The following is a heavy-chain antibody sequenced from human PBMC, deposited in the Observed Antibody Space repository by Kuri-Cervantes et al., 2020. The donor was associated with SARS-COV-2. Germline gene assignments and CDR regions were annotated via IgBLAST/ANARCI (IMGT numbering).Heavy chain of an antibody. D-gene: IGHD4-17*01. V-gene: IGHV3-23*01. CDR1: GFTFSSYA. Sequence: GGSLRLSCAASGFTFSSYAMSWVRQAPGKGLEWVSAISGSGGSTYYADSVKGRFTISRDNSKNTLYLQMNSLRAEDTAVYYCARLGKSGDYSKHLDYWGQGTLVTVSS. CDR3: ARLGKSGDYSKHLDY. CDR2: ISGSGGST. J-gene: IGHJ4*02.